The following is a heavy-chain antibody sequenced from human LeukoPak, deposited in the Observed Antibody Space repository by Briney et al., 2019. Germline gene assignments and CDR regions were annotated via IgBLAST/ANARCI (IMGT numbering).Heavy chain of an antibody. CDR1: GGSISSGSYY. J-gene: IGHJ4*02. CDR2: IYTSGST. CDR3: LGWELQ. V-gene: IGHV4-61*02. D-gene: IGHD1-26*01. Sequence: PSQTLSLTCTVSGGSISSGSYYWSWIRQPAGKGLEWIGRIYTSGSTNYNPSLKSRVTISVDTSKNQFSLKLSSVTAADTAVYYCLGWELQWGQGTLVTVSS.